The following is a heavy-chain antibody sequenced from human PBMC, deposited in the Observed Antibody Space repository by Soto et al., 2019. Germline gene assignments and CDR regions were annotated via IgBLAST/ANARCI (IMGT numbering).Heavy chain of an antibody. CDR2: ISGSGGTT. CDR1: GFTFNSCA. V-gene: IGHV3-23*01. Sequence: EVQLLESGGDLLQPGGSLRLSCAASGFTFNSCAMSWVRQAPGKGLEWVSAISGSGGTTYYADSVKGRFTISRDNSKNTLYLQMNSLRAEDTAVYYCAKDRAGYSRQIDYWGQGTLVTVSS. J-gene: IGHJ4*02. D-gene: IGHD6-13*01. CDR3: AKDRAGYSRQIDY.